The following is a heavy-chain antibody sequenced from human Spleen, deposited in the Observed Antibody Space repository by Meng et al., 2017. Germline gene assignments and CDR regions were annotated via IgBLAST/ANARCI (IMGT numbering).Heavy chain of an antibody. CDR2: IYYSGST. J-gene: IGHJ6*02. V-gene: IGHV4-59*01. Sequence: SETLSLTCTVSGGSISSYYWSWIRQPPGKGLEWIGYIYYSGSTNYNPSLKSRVTISVDTSKNQFSLKLSSVTAADTAVYYCARTSLKNYYYYYYGMDVWGQGTTVTDSS. CDR1: GGSISSYY. CDR3: ARTSLKNYYYYYYGMDV.